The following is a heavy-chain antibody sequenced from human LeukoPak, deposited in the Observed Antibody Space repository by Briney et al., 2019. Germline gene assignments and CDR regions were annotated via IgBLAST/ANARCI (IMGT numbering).Heavy chain of an antibody. D-gene: IGHD4-17*01. V-gene: IGHV3-30*18. CDR1: GFTFSSYG. Sequence: GGSLRLSCAASGFTFSSYGMHWVRQAPGKGLEWVAVISYDGSNKYYADSVKGRFTISRDNSKNTLYLQMNSLRAEDTAVYYCAKDRPDPTDADYGDYFDYWGQGTLVTVSS. CDR3: AKDRPDPTDADYGDYFDY. J-gene: IGHJ4*02. CDR2: ISYDGSNK.